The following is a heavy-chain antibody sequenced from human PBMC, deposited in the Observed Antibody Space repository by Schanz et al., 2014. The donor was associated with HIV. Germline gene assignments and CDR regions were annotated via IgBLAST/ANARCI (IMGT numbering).Heavy chain of an antibody. Sequence: QVRLQQWGAGLLKPSETLSLTCAVYGGSFSGNVWSWIRQSPGKGLEWIGEINHSGRTKYSPSLKRRVPISVDTPKSQFSLKLSSVTAADTAVYYCSRGAGGGDYYDSSDYPYCLDYWGQGTQVTVSS. J-gene: IGHJ4*02. CDR3: SRGAGGGDYYDSSDYPYCLDY. V-gene: IGHV4-34*02. CDR2: INHSGRT. CDR1: GGSFSGNV. D-gene: IGHD3-22*01.